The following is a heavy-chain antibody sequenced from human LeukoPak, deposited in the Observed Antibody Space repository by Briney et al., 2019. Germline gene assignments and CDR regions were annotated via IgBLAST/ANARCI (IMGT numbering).Heavy chain of an antibody. Sequence: ASVKVSCKASGYTFTGYYMHWVRQAPGQGLEWMGWINPNTGGTNYAQKFQGRVTMTRDTSISTAYMELSRLRSDDTAVYYCARDFGVLFGMDVWGKGTTVTVSS. CDR1: GYTFTGYY. CDR2: INPNTGGT. CDR3: ARDFGVLFGMDV. J-gene: IGHJ6*04. V-gene: IGHV1-2*02. D-gene: IGHD3-10*01.